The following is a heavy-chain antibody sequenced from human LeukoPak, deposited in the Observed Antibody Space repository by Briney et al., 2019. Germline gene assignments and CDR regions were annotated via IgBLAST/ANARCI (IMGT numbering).Heavy chain of an antibody. CDR3: ARGYYYDSSGYYPGAFDI. D-gene: IGHD3-22*01. CDR1: GYSFTCYW. Sequence: GESLKISCNGSGYSFTCYWIGWVRQMPGKGLEWMGIIYPGDSDTRYSPSFQGQVTISADKSISTAYLQWSSLKASDTAMYYCARGYYYDSSGYYPGAFDIWGQGTMVTVSS. V-gene: IGHV5-51*01. J-gene: IGHJ3*02. CDR2: IYPGDSDT.